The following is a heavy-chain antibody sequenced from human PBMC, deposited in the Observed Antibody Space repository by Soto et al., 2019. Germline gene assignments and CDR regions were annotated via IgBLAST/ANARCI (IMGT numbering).Heavy chain of an antibody. V-gene: IGHV3-33*01. CDR3: ARPGYYLDSSGYYSGYYYYYGMDV. J-gene: IGHJ6*02. CDR1: GFTFSSYG. D-gene: IGHD3-22*01. Sequence: PGGSLRLSCAASGFTFSSYGMHWVRQAPGKGLEWVAVIWYDGSNKYYADSVKGRFTISRDNSKNTLYLQMNSLRAEDTAVYYCARPGYYLDSSGYYSGYYYYYGMDVWGQRTTVTVSS. CDR2: IWYDGSNK.